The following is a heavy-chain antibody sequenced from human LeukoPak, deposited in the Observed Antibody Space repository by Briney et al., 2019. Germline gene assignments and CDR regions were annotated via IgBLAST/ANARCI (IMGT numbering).Heavy chain of an antibody. J-gene: IGHJ4*02. CDR2: INPSGGST. D-gene: IGHD3-10*01. CDR3: ASLGYGSGKYDY. V-gene: IGHV1-46*01. Sequence: ASVKVSCKASGYTFTSYYMHWVRQAPGQGLEWMGIINPSGGSTSYAQKFQGRVTMARDTSTSTVYMELSSLRSEDTAVYYCASLGYGSGKYDYWGQGTLVTVSS. CDR1: GYTFTSYY.